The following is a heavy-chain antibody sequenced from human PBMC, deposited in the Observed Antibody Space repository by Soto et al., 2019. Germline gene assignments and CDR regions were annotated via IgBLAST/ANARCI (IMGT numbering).Heavy chain of an antibody. CDR1: GFTFSSYG. Sequence: QVQLVESGGGVVQPGRSLRLSCAASGFTFSSYGMHWVRQAPGKGLEWVAVISYDGSNKYYADSVKGRFTISRDNSKNTLYLQMNSLRAEHTAVYYCAKIAVAGTFDYWGQGTLVTVSS. CDR3: AKIAVAGTFDY. V-gene: IGHV3-30*18. CDR2: ISYDGSNK. D-gene: IGHD6-19*01. J-gene: IGHJ4*02.